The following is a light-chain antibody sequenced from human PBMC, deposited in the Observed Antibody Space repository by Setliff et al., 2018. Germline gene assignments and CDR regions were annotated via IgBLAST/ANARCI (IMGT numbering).Light chain of an antibody. J-gene: IGLJ1*01. V-gene: IGLV2-18*02. Sequence: ALAQPPSVSGSLGQSVAISCVGTFSDIGTYDRVSWYQQFPGTAPRLIIFEVNNRPLGVPDRFSGSKSGYTASLTISGLRTEDEADYYCSSHGGSNNWSVFGTGTKVTVL. CDR3: SSHGGSNNWSV. CDR2: EVN. CDR1: FSDIGTYDR.